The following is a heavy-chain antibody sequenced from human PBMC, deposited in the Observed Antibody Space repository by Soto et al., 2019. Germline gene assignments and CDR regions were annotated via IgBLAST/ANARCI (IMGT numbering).Heavy chain of an antibody. Sequence: QLQLQESGPGLVKPSETLSLACTVSGGSISSNSYYWDWIRQPPGKGLEWIGSMYYSGATYHNPSLQSRVTISVDTAKNQFSLHLSSVTAADTAVYYCGRHAAYDSVWGKSDGSDYWGQGTLVTVSS. V-gene: IGHV4-39*01. J-gene: IGHJ4*02. CDR3: GRHAAYDSVWGKSDGSDY. CDR2: MYYSGAT. CDR1: GGSISSNSYY. D-gene: IGHD3-16*01.